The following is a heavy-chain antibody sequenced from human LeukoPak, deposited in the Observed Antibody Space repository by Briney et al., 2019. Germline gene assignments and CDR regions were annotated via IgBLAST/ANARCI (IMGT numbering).Heavy chain of an antibody. CDR3: ARRYFDY. Sequence: QPGGSPRLSCAASGFTFSSYWMQWVRQAPGKGLEWVANIKQDGSEKYYADSVKGRFIISRDNAKNALYLQMSSLRAEDTAIYYCARRYFDYWGQGTLVTVSS. CDR1: GFTFSSYW. J-gene: IGHJ4*02. CDR2: IKQDGSEK. V-gene: IGHV3-7*03.